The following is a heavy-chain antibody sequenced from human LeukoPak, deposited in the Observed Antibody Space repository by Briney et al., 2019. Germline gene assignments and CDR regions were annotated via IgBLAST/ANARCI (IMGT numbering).Heavy chain of an antibody. CDR2: IYYSGST. Sequence: NPSETLSLTCTVSGGSISSSSYYWGWIRQPPGKGLEWIGSIYYSGSTYYNPSLKSRVTISVDTSKNQFSLKLSSVTAADTAVYYFASTQLFMVRGVSNWFDPWGQGTLVTVSS. CDR1: GGSISSSSYY. V-gene: IGHV4-39*07. D-gene: IGHD3-10*01. J-gene: IGHJ5*02. CDR3: ASTQLFMVRGVSNWFDP.